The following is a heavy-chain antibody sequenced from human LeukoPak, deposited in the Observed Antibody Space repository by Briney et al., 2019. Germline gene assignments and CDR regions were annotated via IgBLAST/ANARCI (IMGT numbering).Heavy chain of an antibody. CDR3: ARDAAAMVRGWDDWFDP. CDR2: IYYSGST. D-gene: IGHD3-10*01. V-gene: IGHV4-59*01. CDR1: GGSISSYY. Sequence: SETLSLTCTVSGGSISSYYWSWIRQPPGKGLEWIGYIYYSGSTNYNPSLKSRVTISVDTSKNQFSLKLSSVTAADTAVYYCARDAAAMVRGWDDWFDPWGQGTLVTVSS. J-gene: IGHJ5*02.